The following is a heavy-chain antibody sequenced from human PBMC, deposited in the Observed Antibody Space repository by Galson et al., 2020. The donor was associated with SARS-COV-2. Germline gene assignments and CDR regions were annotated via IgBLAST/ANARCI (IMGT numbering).Heavy chain of an antibody. D-gene: IGHD3-10*01. CDR2: INQDGTKQ. J-gene: IGHJ5*01. V-gene: IGHV3-7*01. Sequence: GGSLRLSCAASGFAFTHYWMSWVRQAPGKRPEWVANINQDGTKQGYVDSVRGRFTISRDNTENSLFLQMNSLGAEDTAVYFCARSIGRDRASRYNWFDFWGQGVLVLVSS. CDR3: ARSIGRDRASRYNWFDF. CDR1: GFAFTHYW.